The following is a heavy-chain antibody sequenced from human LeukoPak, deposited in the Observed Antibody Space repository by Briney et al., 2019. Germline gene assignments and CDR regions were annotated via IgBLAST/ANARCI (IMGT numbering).Heavy chain of an antibody. CDR1: GFTFSSYG. J-gene: IGHJ4*02. V-gene: IGHV3-23*01. CDR3: AKYSIVGDYDSSAYDY. Sequence: PGGTLRLSCAASGFTFSSYGMSWVRQAPGKGLEWVSSISSSGGSTYYADSLKGRFTISRDNSKNTLYLQMNSLRAEDTAVYYCAKYSIVGDYDSSAYDYWGQGTLVTVSS. CDR2: ISSSGGST. D-gene: IGHD3-22*01.